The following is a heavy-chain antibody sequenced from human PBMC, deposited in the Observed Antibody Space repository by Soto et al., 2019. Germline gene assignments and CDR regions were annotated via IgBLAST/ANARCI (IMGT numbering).Heavy chain of an antibody. J-gene: IGHJ3*01. CDR2: IIPVFDKA. Sequence: QVQLVQSGADVKKPGSSVKVSCKTSGGSFGSSAISWVRQAPAQGLEWMGEIIPVFDKANYAQNFQGRLTITADELTGTVFMELSSLRSEDTAVYFCARLRRDWGDAFDLWCLGTVVTVS. CDR3: ARLRRDWGDAFDL. V-gene: IGHV1-69*01. D-gene: IGHD3-16*01. CDR1: GGSFGSSA.